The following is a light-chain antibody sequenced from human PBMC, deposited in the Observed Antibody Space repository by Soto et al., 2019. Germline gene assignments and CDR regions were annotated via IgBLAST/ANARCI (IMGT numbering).Light chain of an antibody. V-gene: IGLV2-14*01. Sequence: LTQPASVSVSPGQSITISCTGTSSDVGGYNYVSWYQQHPGKAPKLMIYDVSNRPSGVSNRFSGSKSGNTASLTISGLQAEDEADYYCSSYTSSSLYVFGTGTKVTVL. CDR2: DVS. CDR3: SSYTSSSLYV. J-gene: IGLJ1*01. CDR1: SSDVGGYNY.